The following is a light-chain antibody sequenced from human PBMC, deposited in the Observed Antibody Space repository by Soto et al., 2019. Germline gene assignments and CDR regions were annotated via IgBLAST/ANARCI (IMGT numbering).Light chain of an antibody. V-gene: IGKV2-28*01. J-gene: IGKJ2*01. CDR3: QQARRTPYT. Sequence: EIVMPQSPLSLPVTPGEPASISCRSSQSLRHSNGYNYLDWYLQKPRQCPQLLIYLGSNRDSGVSDRFSRSGSGTDFTLQISRVDAEQVGGYCFQQARRTPYTVARGTRLEI. CDR2: LGS. CDR1: QSLRHSNGYNY.